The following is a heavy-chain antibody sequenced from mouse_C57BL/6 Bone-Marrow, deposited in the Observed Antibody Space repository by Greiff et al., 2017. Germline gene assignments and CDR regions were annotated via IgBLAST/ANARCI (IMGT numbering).Heavy chain of an antibody. Sequence: VQLQQSGPELVKPGASVKISCKASGYAFSSSWMNWVKQRPGKGLEWIGRIYPGDGDTTYNGKFKGKATLTADKSSSTAYMQLSSLTSEDSAVYFCVGPGIYDGYYAGGFAYWGQGTLVTVSA. D-gene: IGHD2-3*01. CDR3: VGPGIYDGYYAGGFAY. CDR2: IYPGDGDT. V-gene: IGHV1-82*01. J-gene: IGHJ3*01. CDR1: GYAFSSSW.